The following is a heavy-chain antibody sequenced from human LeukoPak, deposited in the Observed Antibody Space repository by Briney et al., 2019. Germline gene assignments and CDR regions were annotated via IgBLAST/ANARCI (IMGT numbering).Heavy chain of an antibody. Sequence: RSGGSLRLSCAASGFIFSNYAMHWVRQAPGKGLEWVAVVSNGGMTKYYVDSVKGRFTISRDNSKNTVYLQMNSLRPEDTAVYFCVKDSGVAAAGSIDPWGQGTLVTVSS. V-gene: IGHV3-30*18. J-gene: IGHJ5*02. CDR3: VKDSGVAAAGSIDP. CDR1: GFIFSNYA. D-gene: IGHD6-13*01. CDR2: VSNGGMTK.